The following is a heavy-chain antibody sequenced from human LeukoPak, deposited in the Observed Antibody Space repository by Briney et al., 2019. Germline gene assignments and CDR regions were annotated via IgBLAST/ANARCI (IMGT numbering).Heavy chain of an antibody. Sequence: GGSLRLSCAAYGFTFSSYSMNWVRQAPGKGLEWVSYISSSSSNIYYADSVKGRFTISRDNAKNSLYLQMNSLRAEDTAVYYCAREFPPSSCDFWSGYSGYYFDYWGQGTLVTVSS. D-gene: IGHD3-3*01. CDR3: AREFPPSSCDFWSGYSGYYFDY. CDR2: ISSSSSNI. V-gene: IGHV3-48*04. J-gene: IGHJ4*02. CDR1: GFTFSSYS.